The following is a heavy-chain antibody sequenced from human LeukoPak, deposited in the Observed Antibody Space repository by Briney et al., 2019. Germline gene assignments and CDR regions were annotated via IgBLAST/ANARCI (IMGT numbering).Heavy chain of an antibody. CDR1: GGSINNYY. J-gene: IGHJ4*02. V-gene: IGHV4-4*07. Sequence: SETLSLTCSVSGGSINNYYWSWIRQPAGKGLEWIGCIYTSGNTNYSPSFKSRVTMSVDMSKNQFSLKLSSVTAADTAVNYCATCSGGSCYWGQGTLVTVSS. CDR2: IYTSGNT. CDR3: ATCSGGSCY. D-gene: IGHD2-15*01.